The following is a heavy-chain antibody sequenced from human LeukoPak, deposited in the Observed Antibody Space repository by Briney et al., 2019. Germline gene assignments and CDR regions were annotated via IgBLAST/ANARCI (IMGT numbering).Heavy chain of an antibody. D-gene: IGHD5/OR15-5a*01. CDR1: GLTFSNYG. CDR3: ARDRSSRVYDF. CDR2: IWYDGSRK. Sequence: GGSLRLSCVASGLTFSNYGMHWVRQAPGKGLERVAVIWYDGSRKYYAGSVKGRFSISRDNSKNTLYLQMNSLRAEDTAVYYCARDRSSRVYDFWGQGILVTVSS. V-gene: IGHV3-33*01. J-gene: IGHJ4*02.